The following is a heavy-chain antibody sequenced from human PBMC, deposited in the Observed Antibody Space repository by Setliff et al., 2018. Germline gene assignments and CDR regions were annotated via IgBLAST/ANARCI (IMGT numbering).Heavy chain of an antibody. CDR3: VRSGKFGMRFWFDQ. V-gene: IGHV1-2*02. CDR1: GYPLTAYY. J-gene: IGHJ5*02. Sequence: APVKVSCKASGYPLTAYYIHWVRQAPGQGLEWMGWISPHTGVANYAQKFQGRVAMTRDTSINTAYMELSSLTYDDTAFYYCVRSGKFGMRFWFDQWGQGTLVTVSS. CDR2: ISPHTGVA. D-gene: IGHD1-26*01.